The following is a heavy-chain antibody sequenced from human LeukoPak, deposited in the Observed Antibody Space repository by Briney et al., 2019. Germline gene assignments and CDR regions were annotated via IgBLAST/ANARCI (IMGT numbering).Heavy chain of an antibody. CDR1: GFTFSSYS. J-gene: IGHJ4*02. Sequence: QPGGSLRLSCAASGFTFSSYSMNWVRQAPGKGLEWVSYISSSSSTIYYADSVKGRFTISRDNSKNTLYLQMNSLRAEDTAVYYCASGPYGDRDYWGQGTLVTVSS. CDR3: ASGPYGDRDY. V-gene: IGHV3-48*01. D-gene: IGHD4-17*01. CDR2: ISSSSSTI.